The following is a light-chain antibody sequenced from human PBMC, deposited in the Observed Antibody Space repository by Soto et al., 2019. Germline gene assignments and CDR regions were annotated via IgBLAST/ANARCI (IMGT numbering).Light chain of an antibody. J-gene: IGLJ2*01. CDR1: RSNIGGHI. CDR2: ANN. Sequence: QSVLTQPPSLSETPGQRVTISCSGSRSNIGGHIVNWYQQLPGMAPKLLMSANNQRSSGVPERFSGSKSGYSASLAISGLQSEDEAAYYCASWDDSLNGLVFGGGTKGTVL. CDR3: ASWDDSLNGLV. V-gene: IGLV1-44*01.